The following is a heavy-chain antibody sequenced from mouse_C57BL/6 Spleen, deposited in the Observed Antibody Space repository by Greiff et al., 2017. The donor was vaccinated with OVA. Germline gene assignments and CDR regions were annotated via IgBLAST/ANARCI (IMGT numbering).Heavy chain of an antibody. CDR1: GFTFTDYN. D-gene: IGHD4-1*02. Sequence: EVQLQQSGPELVKPGASVKMSCTASGFTFTDYNMHWVQQSPGKSLEWIGTINPNNGGTSYTQKFKGKATLTVNKSSSTAYMELRSLTSEDSAVYYCATTGFAYWGQGTLVTVSA. CDR2: INPNNGGT. J-gene: IGHJ3*01. V-gene: IGHV1-22*01. CDR3: ATTGFAY.